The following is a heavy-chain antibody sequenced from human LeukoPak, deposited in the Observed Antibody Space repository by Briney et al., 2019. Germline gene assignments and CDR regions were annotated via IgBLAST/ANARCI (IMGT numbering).Heavy chain of an antibody. CDR1: GYTFTSYD. J-gene: IGHJ6*03. Sequence: ASVKVPCKASGYTFTSYDINWVRQATGQGLEWMGWMNPNSGNTGYAQKFQGRVTITRNTSISTAYMELSSLRSEDTAVYYCARSGGSSLYYYYYYMDVWGKGTAVTVSS. V-gene: IGHV1-8*03. CDR2: MNPNSGNT. CDR3: ARSGGSSLYYYYYYMDV. D-gene: IGHD2-15*01.